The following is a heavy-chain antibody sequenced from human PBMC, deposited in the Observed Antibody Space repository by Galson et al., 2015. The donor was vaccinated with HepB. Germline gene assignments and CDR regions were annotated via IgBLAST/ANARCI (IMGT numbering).Heavy chain of an antibody. J-gene: IGHJ3*02. CDR2: INAGNGNT. Sequence: SVKVSCKASGYTFTSYAMHWVRQAPGQRLEWMGWINAGNGNTKYSQKFQGRVTITRDTSASTAYMELSSLRSEDTAVYYCARVLEGSRSLDAFDIWGQGTMVTVSS. CDR1: GYTFTSYA. D-gene: IGHD6-13*01. CDR3: ARVLEGSRSLDAFDI. V-gene: IGHV1-3*01.